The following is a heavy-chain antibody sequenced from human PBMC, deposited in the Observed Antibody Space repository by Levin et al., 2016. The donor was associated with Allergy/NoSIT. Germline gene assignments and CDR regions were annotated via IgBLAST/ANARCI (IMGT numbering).Heavy chain of an antibody. CDR1: GYTFTSYG. CDR3: ARDRQLLWFGEFYGMDV. D-gene: IGHD3-10*01. V-gene: IGHV1-18*01. Sequence: ASVKVSCKASGYTFTSYGISWVRQAPGQGLEWMGWISAYNGNTNYAQKLQGRVTMTTDTSTSTAYMELRSLRSDDTAVYYCARDRQLLWFGEFYGMDVWGQGTTVTVSS. CDR2: ISAYNGNT. J-gene: IGHJ6*02.